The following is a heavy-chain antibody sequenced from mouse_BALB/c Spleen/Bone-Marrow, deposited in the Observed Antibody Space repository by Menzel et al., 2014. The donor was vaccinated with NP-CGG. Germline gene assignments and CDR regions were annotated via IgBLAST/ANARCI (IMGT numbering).Heavy chain of an antibody. Sequence: EVKVEESGAELVKPGASVKLSCTASGFNIKDTYMHWVKERPEQGLEWIGRIDPANGNTKYDPKFQGKATITADTSSNTAYLQLSSPTSEYTAVYYCVYGRDWYFDVWGAGTTVTVSS. D-gene: IGHD1-1*01. CDR1: GFNIKDTY. V-gene: IGHV14-3*02. CDR2: IDPANGNT. CDR3: VYGRDWYFDV. J-gene: IGHJ1*01.